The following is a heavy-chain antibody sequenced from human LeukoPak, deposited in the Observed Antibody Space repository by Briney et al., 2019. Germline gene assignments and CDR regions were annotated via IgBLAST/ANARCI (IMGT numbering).Heavy chain of an antibody. D-gene: IGHD2-2*03. CDR2: IWYDGSNK. V-gene: IGHV3-33*01. J-gene: IGHJ6*04. CDR1: GFTFSSYG. CDR3: AREALDIVVVLAAAYYYYGMDV. Sequence: GGSLRLSCAASGFTFSSYGMHWVRQAPGKGLEWVAVIWYDGSNKYYADSVRGRFTISRDNSKNTLYLQMNSLRAEDTAVYYCAREALDIVVVLAAAYYYYGMDVWGKGTTVTVSS.